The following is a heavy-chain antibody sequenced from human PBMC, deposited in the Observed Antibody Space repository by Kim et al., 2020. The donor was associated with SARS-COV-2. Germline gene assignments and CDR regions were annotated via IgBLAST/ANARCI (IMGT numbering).Heavy chain of an antibody. CDR3: ARRASLRNMYFDY. V-gene: IGHV4-59*08. CDR1: GGSVSSFY. J-gene: IGHJ4*02. CDR2: IYYSGNT. Sequence: SETLSLTCSVSGGSVSSFYWSWIRQPPGKGLEWIGYIYYSGNTNYNPSLKSRVTISVDTSRNQFSLKLSSVTAADTAVYYCARRASLRNMYFDYWGQGTLVTVSS.